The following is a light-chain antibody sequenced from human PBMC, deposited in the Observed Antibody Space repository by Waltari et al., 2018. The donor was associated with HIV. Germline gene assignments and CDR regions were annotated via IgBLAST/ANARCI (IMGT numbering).Light chain of an antibody. CDR1: QGISSY. CDR2: GAS. Sequence: DIQLTQSPSFLSASVGDRVTVTCRASQGISSYLAWYQQKPGQAPKVLIYGASTLQSGVPSRFSGSGSGTEFTLTIDSLRPEDFATYYCQRLNSYPLTFGGGTKVEIK. CDR3: QRLNSYPLT. J-gene: IGKJ4*01. V-gene: IGKV1-9*01.